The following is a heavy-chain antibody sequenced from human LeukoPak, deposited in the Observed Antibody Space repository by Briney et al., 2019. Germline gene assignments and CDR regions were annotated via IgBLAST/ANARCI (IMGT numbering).Heavy chain of an antibody. CDR2: IYYDGST. V-gene: IGHV4-39*01. CDR3: ARQANVLVWFGELSI. CDR1: GGSISSISYY. Sequence: SETLSLTCTVSGGSISSISYYWGWIRQSPGKGLEWIGSIYYDGSTYYNPSLKSRVTISVDTSKNNFSLHLSSVTAADTALYYCARQANVLVWFGELSIWGQGALVTVSS. J-gene: IGHJ4*02. D-gene: IGHD3-10*01.